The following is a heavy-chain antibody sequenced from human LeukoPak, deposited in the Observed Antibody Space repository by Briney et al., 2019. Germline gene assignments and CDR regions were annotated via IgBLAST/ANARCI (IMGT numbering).Heavy chain of an antibody. CDR2: IWYDGSNK. V-gene: IGHV3-33*01. Sequence: SGRSLRLSCAASGFTFSSYGMHWVRQAPGKGLEWVAVIWYDGSNKYYADSVKGRFTISRDNSKNTLYLQMNSLRAEDTAVYYCAREGGTVATALDYWGQGTLVTGSS. J-gene: IGHJ4*02. CDR3: AREGGTVATALDY. D-gene: IGHD5-12*01. CDR1: GFTFSSYG.